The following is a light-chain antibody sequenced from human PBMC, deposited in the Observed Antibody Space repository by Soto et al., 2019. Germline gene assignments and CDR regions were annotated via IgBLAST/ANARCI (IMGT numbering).Light chain of an antibody. CDR1: QSVSSY. J-gene: IGKJ2*01. CDR2: DAS. Sequence: EIVLTQSPATLSLSPGERATLSCRASQSVSSYLAWYQQKPGQAPRLLIYDASNKATGIPARFSGSGSGTDFPLTISSLEPEDFAVYYCQNRSHWHPTFGQGTKLEIK. V-gene: IGKV3-11*01. CDR3: QNRSHWHPT.